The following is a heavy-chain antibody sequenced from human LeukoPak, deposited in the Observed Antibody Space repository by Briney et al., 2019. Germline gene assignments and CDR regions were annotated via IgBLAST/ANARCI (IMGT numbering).Heavy chain of an antibody. CDR3: ARDRSGGRFDY. Sequence: GGSLRLSCAASGFTFDDYAMHWVRQAPGKGLEWVAVISYDGSNKYYADSVKGRFTISRDNSKNTLYLQMNSLRAEDTAVYYCARDRSGGRFDYWGQGTLVTVSS. CDR2: ISYDGSNK. D-gene: IGHD3-10*01. V-gene: IGHV3-30*04. J-gene: IGHJ4*02. CDR1: GFTFDDYA.